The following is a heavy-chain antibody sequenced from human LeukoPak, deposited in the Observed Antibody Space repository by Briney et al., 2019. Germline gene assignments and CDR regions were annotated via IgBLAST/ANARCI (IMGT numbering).Heavy chain of an antibody. CDR2: ITISGHTK. CDR3: ARGDPHADL. Sequence: SGGSLRLSCAASGFSLSTYEMNWVRQAPGKGLEWIADITISGHTKNYADSVKGRFTISRDNARTSLYLQMNSLRVEDTGVYYCARGDPHADLWGQGTLVTVSS. CDR1: GFSLSTYE. J-gene: IGHJ5*02. V-gene: IGHV3-48*03.